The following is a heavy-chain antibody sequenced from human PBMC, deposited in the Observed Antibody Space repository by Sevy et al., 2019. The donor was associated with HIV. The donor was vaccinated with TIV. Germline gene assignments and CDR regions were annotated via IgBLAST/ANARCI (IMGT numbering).Heavy chain of an antibody. D-gene: IGHD3-22*01. V-gene: IGHV3-49*03. J-gene: IGHJ4*03. CDR2: IRSKAYGGTT. CDR1: GFTFGDYA. Sequence: GGSLRLSCTASGFTFGDYAMSWFRQAPGKGLEWVGFIRSKAYGGTTEYAASVKGRFTISRDDSKSIAYLQMNSLKTEDTAVYYCTRDRGTPEYYYDSSGYLFDYWGQGTTVTVSS. CDR3: TRDRGTPEYYYDSSGYLFDY.